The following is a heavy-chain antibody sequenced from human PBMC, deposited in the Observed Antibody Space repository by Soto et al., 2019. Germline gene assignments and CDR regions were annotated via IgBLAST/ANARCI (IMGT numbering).Heavy chain of an antibody. D-gene: IGHD1-20*01. CDR3: GRGESNWSSRRDAY. J-gene: IGHJ4*02. Sequence: QVKLVESGGGLVKPGGSLRLSCAASGFTFSDYYMSWIRQAPGQGLEWVSYIGGSGSHIYYADSMKGRFTISRDNAKNALYLQMNSLRADDAAVYYCGRGESNWSSRRDAYWGQGTLVSVSS. V-gene: IGHV3-11*01. CDR1: GFTFSDYY. CDR2: IGGSGSHI.